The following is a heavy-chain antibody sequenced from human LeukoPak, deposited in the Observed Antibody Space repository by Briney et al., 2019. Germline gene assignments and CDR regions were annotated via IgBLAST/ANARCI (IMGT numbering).Heavy chain of an antibody. Sequence: PSETLSLTCAVYGGSFSGYYWSWIRQPPVKGLEWIGEINHSGSTNYNPSLKSPVTISVDTSKNQFSLKLSSVTAADTAVYYCARQGVDNWFDPWGQGTLVTVSS. D-gene: IGHD2-15*01. J-gene: IGHJ5*02. V-gene: IGHV4-34*01. CDR1: GGSFSGYY. CDR3: ARQGVDNWFDP. CDR2: INHSGST.